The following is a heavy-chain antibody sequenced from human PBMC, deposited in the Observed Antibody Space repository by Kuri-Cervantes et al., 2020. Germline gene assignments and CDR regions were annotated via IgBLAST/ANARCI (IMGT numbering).Heavy chain of an antibody. V-gene: IGHV1-69*05. CDR2: IVPVSSKP. J-gene: IGHJ4*02. CDR1: GGILNNYG. Sequence: SVKVSCKASGGILNNYGITWVRQAPGQGLEWMGGIVPVSSKPSYAEKFEGRVTITTDDSTSTAFMELRSLRSDDTAVYYCARDISEEWLSENITPNDYWGQGTLVTDSS. D-gene: IGHD3-3*01. CDR3: ARDISEEWLSENITPNDY.